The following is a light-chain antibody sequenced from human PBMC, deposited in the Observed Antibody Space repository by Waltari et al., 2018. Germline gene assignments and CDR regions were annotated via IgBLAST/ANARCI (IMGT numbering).Light chain of an antibody. J-gene: IGKJ4*01. CDR2: ATS. Sequence: IQMTQSPSSLSASVGDRVTITCRASQDISNAVAWYQQKVGRAPKLLIYATSKLERGFPARFSGRASGTKYRLTIDSLQSDDSAIYFCQQYFSVPLTFGGGSKIEI. CDR3: QQYFSVPLT. V-gene: IGKV1-NL1*01. CDR1: QDISNA.